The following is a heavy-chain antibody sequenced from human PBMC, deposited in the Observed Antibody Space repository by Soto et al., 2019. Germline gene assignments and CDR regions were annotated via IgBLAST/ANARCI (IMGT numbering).Heavy chain of an antibody. Sequence: EVQLVESGGGLVKPGGSLRLSCAASGFGFGTVSMTWVRQAPGKGLEWVAFISFGGDHIYYADSVKGRFTISRDNAGNSLYLQMNGLGVEATAVYYWARRSASTSWFLFDYWGLGTVVTVSS. V-gene: IGHV3-21*01. CDR1: GFGFGTVS. CDR2: ISFGGDHI. CDR3: ARRSASTSWFLFDY. D-gene: IGHD2-2*01. J-gene: IGHJ4*02.